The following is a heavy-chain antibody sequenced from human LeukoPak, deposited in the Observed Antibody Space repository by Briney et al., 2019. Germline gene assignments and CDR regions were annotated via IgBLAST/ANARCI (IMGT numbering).Heavy chain of an antibody. Sequence: SQTLSLTCTVSGGSISSGGYYWSWIRQHPGKGLEWIGYIYYSGSTYYNPSLKSRVTISVDTSKNQFSLKLSSVTAADTAVYYCARAPVPMAGTHCHPCLNWFDPWGQGTLVTVSS. V-gene: IGHV4-31*03. D-gene: IGHD6-19*01. CDR3: ARAPVPMAGTHCHPCLNWFDP. CDR2: IYYSGST. CDR1: GGSISSGGYY. J-gene: IGHJ5*02.